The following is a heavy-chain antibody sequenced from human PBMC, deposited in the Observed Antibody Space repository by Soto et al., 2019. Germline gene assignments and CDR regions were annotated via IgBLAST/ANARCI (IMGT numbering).Heavy chain of an antibody. J-gene: IGHJ4*02. Sequence: QLQLQESGSGLVKPSQTLSLTCAVSGGSISGTTYSWSWIRQPPGKGLEWIGYIYDSGNTYYNPSPNSQFSISVDRSKNQFSLKLSSVTAADTAVYYCARGQGAAAGHSNFDYWGQGALVTVSS. CDR2: IYDSGNT. CDR3: ARGQGAAAGHSNFDY. D-gene: IGHD6-13*01. V-gene: IGHV4-30-2*01. CDR1: GGSISGTTYS.